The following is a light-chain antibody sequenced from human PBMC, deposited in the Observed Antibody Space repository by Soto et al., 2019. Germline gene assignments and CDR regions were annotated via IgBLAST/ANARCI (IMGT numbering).Light chain of an antibody. J-gene: IGLJ3*02. Sequence: QSALTQSASVSGSPGQSITISCTGTSSDVGTYNLVSWYQHYPGNAPQLMIYEVNERPSGVSNRFSGFKSGNTASLTISGLQAEDEADYYCCSYATGTTWVFGGGTKLTVL. V-gene: IGLV2-23*02. CDR2: EVN. CDR3: CSYATGTTWV. CDR1: SSDVGTYNL.